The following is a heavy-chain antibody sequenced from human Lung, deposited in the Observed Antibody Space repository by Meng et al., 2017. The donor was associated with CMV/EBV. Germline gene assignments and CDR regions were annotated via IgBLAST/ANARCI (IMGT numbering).Heavy chain of an antibody. CDR3: AREPVGWLVYRYVQGTVDV. V-gene: IGHV4-34*01. D-gene: IGHD3-3*01. CDR1: GGSFSGYH. Sequence: SETLSLTCAVYGGSFSGYHWSWIRQLPGKGLEWIGEINNGGYTNNCPSLKSRVTISRDTSKNQFSLKLACGAAADTAVYYCAREPVGWLVYRYVQGTVDVWGQGTTVTVSS. J-gene: IGHJ6*02. CDR2: INNGGYT.